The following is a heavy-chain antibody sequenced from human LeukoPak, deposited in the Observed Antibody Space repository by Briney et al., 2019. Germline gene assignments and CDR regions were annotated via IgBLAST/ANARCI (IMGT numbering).Heavy chain of an antibody. CDR3: ARHDRTAQLLWFGELHYNQYNWFDP. V-gene: IGHV4-39*01. J-gene: IGHJ5*02. Sequence: PSETLSLTCTVSGGSISSSSYYWGWIRQPPGKGLEWIGSIYYSGSTYYNPSLKSRVTISVDTSKNQFSLKLSSVTAADTAVYYCARHDRTAQLLWFGELHYNQYNWFDPWGQGTLVTVSS. CDR1: GGSISSSSYY. CDR2: IYYSGST. D-gene: IGHD3-10*01.